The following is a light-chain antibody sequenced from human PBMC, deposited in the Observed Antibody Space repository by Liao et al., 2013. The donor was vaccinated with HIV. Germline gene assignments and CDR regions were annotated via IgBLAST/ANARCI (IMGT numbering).Light chain of an antibody. CDR3: QAWDRSTGV. J-gene: IGLJ1*01. Sequence: DELTQPPSVSVSPGQTASITCSGNMLGDKYASWYQQRPGQSPVLVIYQSTKRPSGIPERFSGSSSGNTATLVISGTQPMDEADYYCQAWDRSTGVFGPGTRVTVL. CDR1: MLGDKY. V-gene: IGLV3-1*01. CDR2: QST.